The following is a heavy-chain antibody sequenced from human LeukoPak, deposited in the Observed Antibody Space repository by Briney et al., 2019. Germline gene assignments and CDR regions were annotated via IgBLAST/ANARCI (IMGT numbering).Heavy chain of an antibody. J-gene: IGHJ3*02. CDR3: AKDRGSGYYSASGNAFDI. D-gene: IGHD3-22*01. Sequence: PGRSLRLSCAASGFTFDDYAMHWVRQAPGKGLEWVSGISWNSGSIGYADSVKGRFTISRDNAKNSLYLQMNSLRADDTALYYCAKDRGSGYYSASGNAFDIWGQGTMVTVSS. CDR1: GFTFDDYA. CDR2: ISWNSGSI. V-gene: IGHV3-9*01.